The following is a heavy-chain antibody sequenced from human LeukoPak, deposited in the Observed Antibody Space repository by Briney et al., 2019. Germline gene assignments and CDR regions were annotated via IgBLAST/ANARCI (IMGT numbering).Heavy chain of an antibody. V-gene: IGHV4-59*01. CDR2: VYYSAST. CDR3: ARGPCSSANCYWSLDH. Sequence: SETLSLTCSVSGGSIKDYRWSWIRQPPGKGLEYIGFVYYSASTNYNPSLKSRVTMSLDTSKNQFSLNLNSVTAADTAVYYCARGPCSSANCYWSLDHWGQGTLATVSS. D-gene: IGHD2-2*01. CDR1: GGSIKDYR. J-gene: IGHJ5*02.